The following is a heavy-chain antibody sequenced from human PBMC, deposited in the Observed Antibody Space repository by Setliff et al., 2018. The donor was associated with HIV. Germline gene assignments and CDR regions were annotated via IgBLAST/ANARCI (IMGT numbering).Heavy chain of an antibody. CDR3: ASPKERYYYGSGTNVREYYGMDV. CDR2: IHTSGNT. Sequence: PSETLSLTCTVSGGSISSGDYYWTWIRQPAGKGLQWIGRIHTSGNTNYNPSLKSRVTISVDTSKSQFSLKLSSLTAADTAVYYCASPKERYYYGSGTNVREYYGMDVWGQGTTVTVSS. D-gene: IGHD3-10*01. J-gene: IGHJ6*02. CDR1: GGSISSGDYY. V-gene: IGHV4-61*02.